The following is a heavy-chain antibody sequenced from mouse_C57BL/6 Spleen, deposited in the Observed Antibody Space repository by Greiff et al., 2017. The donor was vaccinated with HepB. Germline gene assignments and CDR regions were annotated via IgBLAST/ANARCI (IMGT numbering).Heavy chain of an antibody. D-gene: IGHD1-1*01. CDR3: ARRDYGSSYDAMDY. Sequence: EVQLQQSGPELVKPGASVKIPCKASGYTFTDYNMDWVKQSHGKSLEWIGDINPNNGGTIYNQKFKGKDTLTVDKSSSTAYMELRSLTSEDTAVYYCARRDYGSSYDAMDYWGQGTSVTVSS. CDR1: GYTFTDYN. V-gene: IGHV1-18*01. CDR2: INPNNGGT. J-gene: IGHJ4*01.